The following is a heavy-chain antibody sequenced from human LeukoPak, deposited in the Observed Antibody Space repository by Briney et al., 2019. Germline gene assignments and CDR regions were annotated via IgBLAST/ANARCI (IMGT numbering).Heavy chain of an antibody. J-gene: IGHJ4*02. CDR3: AKVVLRFLEWGAPFDY. CDR2: ISGSGGST. D-gene: IGHD3-3*01. CDR1: GFTFSSYA. Sequence: PGGSLRLSCAASGFTFSSYAMSWVRQAPGKGLEWVSAISGSGGSTYYADSVKGRFTISRDNSKNTLYLQMNSLRAEDTAVYYCAKVVLRFLEWGAPFDYWGQGTLVTVSS. V-gene: IGHV3-23*01.